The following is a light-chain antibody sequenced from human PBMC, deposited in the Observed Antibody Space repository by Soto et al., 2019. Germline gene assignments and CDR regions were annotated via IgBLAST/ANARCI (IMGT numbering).Light chain of an antibody. CDR2: AAS. CDR3: QQYGRTPYI. CDR1: QSVKSNN. V-gene: IGKV3-20*01. J-gene: IGKJ2*01. Sequence: EIMLTQSPGTLSLSPGEGATLSCRASQSVKSNNLAWYQQKPGQTPRLLIYAASTRATGIPDRFSGSGSGTDFTLTISRLEPEDFAVYYCQQYGRTPYIFGQGTKLEIK.